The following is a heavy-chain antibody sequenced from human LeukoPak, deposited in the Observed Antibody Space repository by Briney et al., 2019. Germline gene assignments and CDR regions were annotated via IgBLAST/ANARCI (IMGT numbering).Heavy chain of an antibody. J-gene: IGHJ6*02. CDR3: AKGGSTNFYYGDV. CDR1: GGSMTNLY. V-gene: IGHV4-59*01. D-gene: IGHD2/OR15-2a*01. Sequence: PSQTLSLTCSVSGGSMTNLYWTWIRQPPGKWLEWNRDIYDSGRYGYNTSLESRVTISVDTSKNQFSLKLSSVTAADTAVYYCAKGGSTNFYYGDVWGQGTTVTVS. CDR2: IYDSGRY.